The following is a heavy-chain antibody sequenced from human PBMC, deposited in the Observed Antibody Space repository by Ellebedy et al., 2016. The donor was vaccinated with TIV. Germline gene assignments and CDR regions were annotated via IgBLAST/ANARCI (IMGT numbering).Heavy chain of an antibody. V-gene: IGHV1-8*01. CDR3: ARVTANNWFDL. CDR2: MNPNNGET. D-gene: IGHD1-20*01. J-gene: IGHJ5*02. CDR1: GYTFTTFD. Sequence: AASVKVSCKTSGYTFTTFDIKWVRQATGQGLEWMGWMNPNNGETGYAQKFQGRVTMTRDTSKGTAYMELSGLTSEDTDVYYCARVTANNWFDLWGQGTLVTVSS.